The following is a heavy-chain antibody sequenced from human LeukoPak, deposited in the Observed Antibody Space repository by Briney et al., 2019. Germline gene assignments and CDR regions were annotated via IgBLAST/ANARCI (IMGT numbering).Heavy chain of an antibody. CDR3: AKEVGSSIAARLIDY. V-gene: IGHV3-23*01. CDR2: IDGSGDST. D-gene: IGHD6-6*01. Sequence: PGGSLRLSCAASGFTFSTHVMSWVRQAPGKGLEWVSSIDGSGDSTYYADSVKGRFTISRDNSKNTLYLQMNSLRAEDTAVYYCAKEVGSSIAARLIDYWGQGTLVTVSS. CDR1: GFTFSTHV. J-gene: IGHJ4*02.